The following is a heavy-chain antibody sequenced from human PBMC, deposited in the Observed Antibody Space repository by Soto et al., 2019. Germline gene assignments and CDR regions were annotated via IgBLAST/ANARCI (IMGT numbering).Heavy chain of an antibody. CDR3: VRGNSGYGNFDY. CDR2: MNPNSGNT. V-gene: IGHV1-8*01. D-gene: IGHD5-12*01. Sequence: GASVKVSCKASGYTFTSYDINWVRQATGQGLEWMGWMNPNSGNTGYAQKFQGRFTISRDNAKNTLFLQIDSLRTEDTAVYYCVRGNSGYGNFDYWGEGTLVTVSS. J-gene: IGHJ4*02. CDR1: GYTFTSYD.